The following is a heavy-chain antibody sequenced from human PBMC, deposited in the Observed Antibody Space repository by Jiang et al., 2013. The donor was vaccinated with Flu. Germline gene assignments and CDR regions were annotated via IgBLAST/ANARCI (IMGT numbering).Heavy chain of an antibody. Sequence: GAEVKKPGESLKISCKGSGYSFSSYWIGWVRQMPGRGLEWMGIVYVGDSDTKYSPSFQGQVTISVDRSNNIAYLQWGRLEASDTATYYCARLGYSSDDFGMDVWGQGTTVTVSS. J-gene: IGHJ6*01. V-gene: IGHV5-51*01. CDR2: VYVGDSDT. CDR3: ARLGYSSDDFGMDV. CDR1: GYSFSSYW. D-gene: IGHD3-22*01.